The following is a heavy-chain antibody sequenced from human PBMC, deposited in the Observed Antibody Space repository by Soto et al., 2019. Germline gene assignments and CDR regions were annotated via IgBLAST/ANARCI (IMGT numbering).Heavy chain of an antibody. D-gene: IGHD6-13*01. J-gene: IGHJ4*02. V-gene: IGHV4-59*01. Sequence: SETLSLTCTVSGGSISSNYWTWIRQPPGKGLEWIGYVYNSGSTNYNPSLKSRVTISEDTSKSQFSLRVNSMTAADTAVYYCARYRREAVAGYTLDNWGQGILVTVSS. CDR3: ARYRREAVAGYTLDN. CDR2: VYNSGST. CDR1: GGSISSNY.